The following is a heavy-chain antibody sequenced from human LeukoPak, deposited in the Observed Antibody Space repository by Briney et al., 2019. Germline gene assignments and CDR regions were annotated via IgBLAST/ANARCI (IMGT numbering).Heavy chain of an antibody. Sequence: RGSLRLSCAASGFTFSTYWMHWVRQAPGKGLEWVAVIWYDGSNKYYADSVKGRFTISRDNSKNTLYLQMNSLRAEDTAVYYCARNVAPFDYWGQGTLVTVSS. CDR2: IWYDGSNK. J-gene: IGHJ4*02. CDR1: GFTFSTYW. CDR3: ARNVAPFDY. D-gene: IGHD5-12*01. V-gene: IGHV3-33*08.